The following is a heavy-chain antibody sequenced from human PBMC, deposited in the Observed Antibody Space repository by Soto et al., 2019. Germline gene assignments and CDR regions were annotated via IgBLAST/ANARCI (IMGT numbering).Heavy chain of an antibody. CDR3: ARRRIAAATYYGMDV. CDR1: GHSFTGHY. CDR2: INPNSGDT. V-gene: IGHV1-2*02. Sequence: GASVKVSCKVSGHSFTGHYMHWVRQAPGQGLEWMGWINPNSGDTNYARKFQGRVTMTRDTSIKTVYMELSSLRSDDTAVYYCARRRIAAATYYGMDVWGQGTTVTVSS. J-gene: IGHJ6*02. D-gene: IGHD6-13*01.